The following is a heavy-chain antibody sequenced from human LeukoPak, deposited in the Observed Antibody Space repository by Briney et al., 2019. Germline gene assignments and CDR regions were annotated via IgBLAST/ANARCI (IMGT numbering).Heavy chain of an antibody. J-gene: IGHJ4*01. V-gene: IGHV3-74*01. D-gene: IGHD3-16*01. CDR2: ITSDGSTT. CDR1: GFSLSDYW. CDR3: AGDYIWGRLF. Sequence: AGGSLRLSCVGSGFSLSDYWMHWVRQTPGKGRMWVSRITSDGSTTWYADSVKGRFTVSRDNAKNTLFLEMNSLRDEDTAVYYCAGDYIWGRLFWGQGTLVTVSS.